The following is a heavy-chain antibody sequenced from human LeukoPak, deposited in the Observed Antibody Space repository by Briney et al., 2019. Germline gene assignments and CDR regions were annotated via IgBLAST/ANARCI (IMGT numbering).Heavy chain of an antibody. CDR2: IYYIGRT. J-gene: IGHJ4*02. V-gene: IGHV4-59*08. Sequence: SETLSLTCTVSGGSMNSHHWNWIRQPPGKGLEWIGYIYYIGRTKYNPSLESRVTISVDTSKNQFALTLTSVAAADTAVYYCARQFGNNYGYRYFDYWGQGTLVTVSS. D-gene: IGHD5-18*01. CDR1: GGSMNSHH. CDR3: ARQFGNNYGYRYFDY.